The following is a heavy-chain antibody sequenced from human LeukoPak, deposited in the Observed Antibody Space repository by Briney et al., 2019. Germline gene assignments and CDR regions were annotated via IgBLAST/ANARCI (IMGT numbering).Heavy chain of an antibody. D-gene: IGHD6-13*01. J-gene: IGHJ4*02. Sequence: QPGGSLRLSCAASGFTFSNYGMHWVRQAPGKGLEWVAVVANDGRDKRYADSVKGRFTISRDNSKNTVYLQKNSLRAEDTAVYYCAKDLNVAAAGYYFDYWGQGTLVTVSS. V-gene: IGHV3-30*18. CDR1: GFTFSNYG. CDR3: AKDLNVAAAGYYFDY. CDR2: VANDGRDK.